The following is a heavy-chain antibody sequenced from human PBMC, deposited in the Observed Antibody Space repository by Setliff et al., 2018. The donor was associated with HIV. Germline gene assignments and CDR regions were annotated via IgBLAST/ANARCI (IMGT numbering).Heavy chain of an antibody. D-gene: IGHD5-18*01. V-gene: IGHV4-4*08. CDR2: IYKSGTT. CDR1: GGSISSHY. Sequence: PSETLSLTCTVSGGSISSHYWSWIRQPPGKGLEWIGYIYKSGTTNYSSSLKSRVTISADPSKNQFSLKLTSVTAADTAVYYCGRLSETAMASFDSWGQGTLVTVSS. CDR3: GRLSETAMASFDS. J-gene: IGHJ4*02.